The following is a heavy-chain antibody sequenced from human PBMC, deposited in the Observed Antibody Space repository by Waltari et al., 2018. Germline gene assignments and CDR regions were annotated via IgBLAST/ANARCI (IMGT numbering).Heavy chain of an antibody. V-gene: IGHV4-34*01. CDR3: ARGPDRAKAGID. Sequence: YWNWIRQPPGKGLEWIGEINHSGAATYNPSLKSRVTISIDTSKNQFSLKLNSVTAADTAVYYCARGPDRAKAGIDWGQGTLVTVSS. CDR1: Y. J-gene: IGHJ4*02. D-gene: IGHD5-18*01. CDR2: INHSGAA.